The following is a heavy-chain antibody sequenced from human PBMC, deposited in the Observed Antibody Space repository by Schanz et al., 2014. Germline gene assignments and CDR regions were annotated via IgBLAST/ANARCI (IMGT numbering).Heavy chain of an antibody. J-gene: IGHJ4*02. Sequence: QVQLVESGGGVVQFGRSLRLSCVASGFTFSSYGMHWVRQAPGKGLEWVAVIWNDENNKYYADPVKRRFTITRDNSKNTLYLQMNSLRAEDTAVYYCAKGGYRRRKNFDYWGQGTLVTVSS. D-gene: IGHD5-18*01. CDR2: IWNDENNK. CDR1: GFTFSSYG. CDR3: AKGGYRRRKNFDY. V-gene: IGHV3-33*06.